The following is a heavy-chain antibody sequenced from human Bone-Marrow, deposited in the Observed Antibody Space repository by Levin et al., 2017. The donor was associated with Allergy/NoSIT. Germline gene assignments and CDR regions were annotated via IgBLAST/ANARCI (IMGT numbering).Heavy chain of an antibody. D-gene: IGHD3-9*01. V-gene: IGHV5-51*01. CDR2: IYPADSET. Sequence: GESLKISCQGSGYNFASYWIGWVRQMPGKGLEWMGIIYPADSETKYSPSFQGQVTISVDKSINTAFLQWSSLKASDTAMYYCARPDNFGRLEYFQHWGQGTLVTVSS. CDR1: GYNFASYW. J-gene: IGHJ1*01. CDR3: ARPDNFGRLEYFQH.